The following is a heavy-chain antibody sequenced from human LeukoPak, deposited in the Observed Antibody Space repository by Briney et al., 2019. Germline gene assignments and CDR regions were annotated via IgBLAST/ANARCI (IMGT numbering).Heavy chain of an antibody. CDR1: GFNFRNAW. CDR3: ARGLTSSSWYRVYFDY. Sequence: KPGGSLRLSCTASGFNFRNAWMCWVRQAPGKGLEWVSYISSSGSTIYYADSVKGRFTASRDNAKNSLYLQMNSLRAEDTAVYYCARGLTSSSWYRVYFDYWGQGTLVTVSS. J-gene: IGHJ4*02. CDR2: ISSSGSTI. V-gene: IGHV3-11*01. D-gene: IGHD6-13*01.